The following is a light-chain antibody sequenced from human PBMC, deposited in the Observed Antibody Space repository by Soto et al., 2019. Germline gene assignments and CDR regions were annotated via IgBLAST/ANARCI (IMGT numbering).Light chain of an antibody. CDR3: QQYDNWPWT. CDR1: QSVSSSY. J-gene: IGKJ1*01. Sequence: EIVLTQSPGTLSLSPGERATLSCRASQSVSSSYLAWYQQRPGQAPRLLIYAASSRATGIPDRFSGSGSGTEFTLTISSLLSEDFAVYYCQQYDNWPWTFGQGTKVDIK. V-gene: IGKV3-20*01. CDR2: AAS.